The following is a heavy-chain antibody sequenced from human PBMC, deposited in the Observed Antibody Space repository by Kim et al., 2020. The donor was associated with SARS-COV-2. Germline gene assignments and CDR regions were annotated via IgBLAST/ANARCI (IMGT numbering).Heavy chain of an antibody. V-gene: IGHV3-15*01. D-gene: IGHD3-16*01. J-gene: IGHJ6*02. CDR3: TRIRGGFYYVMGV. Sequence: YAEPVKGRFTISRDDSINTLYLQMNSLQTEDPAVYYCTRIRGGFYYVMGVWGQGTTVTVSS.